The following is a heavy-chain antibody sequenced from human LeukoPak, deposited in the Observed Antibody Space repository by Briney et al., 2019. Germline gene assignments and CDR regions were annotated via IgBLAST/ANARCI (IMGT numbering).Heavy chain of an antibody. J-gene: IGHJ4*02. CDR1: GGSISSYY. CDR3: ARRPRGVATTAFDY. D-gene: IGHD5-12*01. V-gene: IGHV4-59*08. CDR2: IYYSGST. Sequence: SETLSLTCTVSGGSISSYYWSWIRQPPGKGLEWIGYIYYSGSTNYTPSLKSRVTISVDTSKNQFSLKLSSVTAADTAVYYCARRPRGVATTAFDYWGQGTLVTVSS.